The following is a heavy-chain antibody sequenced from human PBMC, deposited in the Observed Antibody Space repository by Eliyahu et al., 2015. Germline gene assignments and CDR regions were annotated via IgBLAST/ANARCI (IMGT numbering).Heavy chain of an antibody. V-gene: IGHV4-34*01. CDR2: INHSGST. Sequence: QVLLQQWGAGLLKPSEXLSLXXXXXGGSFXGXSWSWIRQPPGKGLEWIGEINHSGSTNYNPSLKSRVTMSVDTSKNQFSLKLSSVTAADTAVYYCARAVVTPGHYYYYYMDVWGKGTTVTVSS. CDR1: GGSFXGXS. CDR3: ARAVVTPGHYYYYYMDV. D-gene: IGHD4-23*01. J-gene: IGHJ6*03.